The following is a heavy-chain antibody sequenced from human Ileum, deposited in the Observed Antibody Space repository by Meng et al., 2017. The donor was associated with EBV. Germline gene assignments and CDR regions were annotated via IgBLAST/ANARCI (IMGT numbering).Heavy chain of an antibody. CDR1: GGSFSGYY. CDR2: INHRGGA. J-gene: IGHJ4*02. CDR3: ASHPGGNSQYYSSGDDY. V-gene: IGHV4-34*01. Sequence: VQLQQWGAGLLNPSETLSLTCAVYGGSFSGYYWSWIRQPPGKGLEWIGEINHRGGAFYNPSLKSRVTMSIDTSKNQFSLKLNSVTAADTAVYYCASHPGGNSQYYSSGDDYWGQGALVTVSS. D-gene: IGHD3-22*01.